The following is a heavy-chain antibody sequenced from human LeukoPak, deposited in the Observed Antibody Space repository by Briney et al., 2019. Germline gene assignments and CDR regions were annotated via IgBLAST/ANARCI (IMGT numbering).Heavy chain of an antibody. J-gene: IGHJ4*02. CDR3: ARGPILGRDY. CDR2: INHSGST. D-gene: IGHD3-10*01. Sequence: SETLSLTCAVYGGSFSGYYWSWIRQPPGKGLEWIGEINHSGSTNYNPSLKSRVAISVDTSKNQFSLKLSSLTAADTAVYYCARGPILGRDYWGQGTLVTVSS. V-gene: IGHV4-34*01. CDR1: GGSFSGYY.